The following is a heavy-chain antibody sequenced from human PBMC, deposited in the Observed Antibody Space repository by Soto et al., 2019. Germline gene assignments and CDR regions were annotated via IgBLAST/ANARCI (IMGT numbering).Heavy chain of an antibody. CDR3: ATNVWSIAVARFDY. D-gene: IGHD6-19*01. J-gene: IGHJ4*02. Sequence: ASVKVSCKVSGYTLTELSMHWVRQAPGKGLGWMGGFDPEDGETIYAQKFQGRVTMTEDTSTDTAYMELSSLRSEDTAVYYCATNVWSIAVARFDYWGQGTLVTVSS. CDR2: FDPEDGET. CDR1: GYTLTELS. V-gene: IGHV1-24*01.